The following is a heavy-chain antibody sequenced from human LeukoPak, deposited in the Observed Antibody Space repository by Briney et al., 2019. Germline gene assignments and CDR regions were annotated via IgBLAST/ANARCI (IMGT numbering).Heavy chain of an antibody. V-gene: IGHV4-59*01. J-gene: IGHJ6*03. D-gene: IGHD1-1*01. CDR3: ARAVQLERPPPLIGYYYMDV. CDR2: IYYSGST. Sequence: PSETLSLTCTVSGGSISSYYWSWIRQPPGKGLEWIGYIYYSGSTNYNPSLKSRVTISVDTSKNQFSLKPRSVTAADTAVYYCARAVQLERPPPLIGYYYMDVWGKGTTVTVSS. CDR1: GGSISSYY.